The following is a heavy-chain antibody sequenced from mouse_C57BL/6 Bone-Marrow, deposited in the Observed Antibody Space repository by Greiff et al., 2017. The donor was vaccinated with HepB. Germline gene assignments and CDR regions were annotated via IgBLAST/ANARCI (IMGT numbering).Heavy chain of an antibody. D-gene: IGHD4-1*01. Sequence: VQVVESGAELAKPGASVKLSCKASGYTFTSYWMHWVKQRPGQGLEWIGYINPSSGYTKYNQKFKDKATLTADKSSSTAYMQLSSLTYEDSAVYYCARTNWAAYFDYWGQGTTLTVSS. CDR1: GYTFTSYW. J-gene: IGHJ2*01. CDR3: ARTNWAAYFDY. CDR2: INPSSGYT. V-gene: IGHV1-7*01.